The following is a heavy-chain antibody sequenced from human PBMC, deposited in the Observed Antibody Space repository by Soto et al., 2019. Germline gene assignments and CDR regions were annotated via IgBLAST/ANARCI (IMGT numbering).Heavy chain of an antibody. CDR2: INHSGST. CDR3: ARCDYSRYVGWFDF. Sequence: LSLTCAVYGGSFSGYYWSWIRQPPGKGLEWIGEINHSGSTNYNPSLKSRVTISVDTSKNQFSLKLSSVTAADTAVYYCARCDYSRYVGWFDFRGQGTLLTVSS. CDR1: GGSFSGYY. J-gene: IGHJ5*01. D-gene: IGHD4-4*01. V-gene: IGHV4-34*01.